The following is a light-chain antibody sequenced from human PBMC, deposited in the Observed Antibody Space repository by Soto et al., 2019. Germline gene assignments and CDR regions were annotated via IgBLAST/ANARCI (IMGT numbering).Light chain of an antibody. Sequence: IVLTQSPATLSLSPGERATLSCRASQSVSSYLVWFQQKPGQAPRLLIYDASTRATGIPARFSASGSGTNFTLTISSLEPEDFAVYYCQQRSNWPLTFGPGTKVDIK. V-gene: IGKV3-11*01. CDR1: QSVSSY. CDR3: QQRSNWPLT. J-gene: IGKJ3*01. CDR2: DAS.